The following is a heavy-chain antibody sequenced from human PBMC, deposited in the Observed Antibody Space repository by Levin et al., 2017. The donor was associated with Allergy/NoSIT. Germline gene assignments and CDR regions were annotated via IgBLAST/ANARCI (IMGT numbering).Heavy chain of an antibody. J-gene: IGHJ4*02. CDR3: AKRADYDFWSGYYFDY. V-gene: IGHV3-23*01. CDR1: GFTFSSYA. D-gene: IGHD3-3*01. CDR2: ISGSGGST. Sequence: GESLKISCAASGFTFSSYAMSWVRQAPGKGLEWVSAISGSGGSTYYADSVKGRFTISRDNSKNTLYLQMNSLRAEDTAVYYCAKRADYDFWSGYYFDYWGQGTLVTVSS.